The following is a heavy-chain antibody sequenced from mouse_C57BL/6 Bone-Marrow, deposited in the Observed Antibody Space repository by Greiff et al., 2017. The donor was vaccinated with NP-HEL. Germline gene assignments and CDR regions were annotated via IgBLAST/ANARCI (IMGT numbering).Heavy chain of an antibody. CDR2: IYPRSGNT. V-gene: IGHV1-81*01. Sequence: VKLKQSGAELARPGASVKLSCKASGYTFTSYGISWVKQRTGQGLEWIGEIYPRSGNTYYNEKFKGKATLTADKSSSTAYMELRSLTSEDSAVYFCLSGVYYGNYFYWGQGTTLTVSS. CDR1: GYTFTSYG. CDR3: LSGVYYGNYFY. J-gene: IGHJ2*01. D-gene: IGHD2-1*01.